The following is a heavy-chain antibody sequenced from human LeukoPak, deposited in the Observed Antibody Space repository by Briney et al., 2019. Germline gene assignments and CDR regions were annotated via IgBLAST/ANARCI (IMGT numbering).Heavy chain of an antibody. Sequence: GASVRVSCKASGYTFTGYYMHWVRQAPGQGLEWMGWINPNSGGTNYAQTFQGRVTMTRDTSISTAYMELSRLRSDDTAVYYCAREGVDIVVVPAAHDAFDIWGQGTMVTVSS. CDR1: GYTFTGYY. CDR3: AREGVDIVVVPAAHDAFDI. J-gene: IGHJ3*02. V-gene: IGHV1-2*02. D-gene: IGHD2-2*01. CDR2: INPNSGGT.